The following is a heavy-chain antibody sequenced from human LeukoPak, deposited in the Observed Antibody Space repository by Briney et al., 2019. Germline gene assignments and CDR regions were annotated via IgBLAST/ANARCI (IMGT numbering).Heavy chain of an antibody. D-gene: IGHD3-22*01. V-gene: IGHV4-39*02. CDR3: AKAGVRYYDSSGLHAFDI. Sequence: SETLSLTCTVSGCSISSTSYFWGWIRQPPGKGLEWVGTIYYSGSTYYNPSLKSRVTMTVDTSRNHFSLKLSSVNAADTAVYSCAKAGVRYYDSSGLHAFDIWGQGTMVTVSS. CDR2: IYYSGST. J-gene: IGHJ3*02. CDR1: GCSISSTSYF.